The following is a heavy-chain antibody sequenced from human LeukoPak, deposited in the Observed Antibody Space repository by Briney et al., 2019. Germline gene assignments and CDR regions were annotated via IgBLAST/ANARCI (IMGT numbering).Heavy chain of an antibody. V-gene: IGHV3-7*01. CDR2: IKQDGSQK. CDR1: GFTFSTHW. Sequence: GGSLRLSCAAAGFTFSTHWMHWVRQAPGKGLEWVAQIKQDGSQKYYVDSVKGRFTISRDNAKSSLYLQMNSLRAEDTAVYYCARGRSIVRGVNWGSDPHFDYWGQGTLVTVSS. J-gene: IGHJ4*02. D-gene: IGHD3-10*01. CDR3: ARGRSIVRGVNWGSDPHFDY.